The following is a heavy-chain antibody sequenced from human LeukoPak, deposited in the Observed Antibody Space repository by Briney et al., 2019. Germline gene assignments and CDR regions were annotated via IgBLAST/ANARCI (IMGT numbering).Heavy chain of an antibody. CDR2: VTPSGTT. D-gene: IGHD1-26*01. CDR3: SQWDTILLKDH. J-gene: IGHJ4*02. Sequence: SETLSLTCGVYGGTFRGHFWGWIRQPPGKGLEWMGEVTPSGTTNYNPSLKSRVTMSVDTSTNQFSLRLTSTTAAGTAVYFCSQWDTILLKDHWGQGTLVTVSS. V-gene: IGHV4-34*08. CDR1: GGTFRGHF.